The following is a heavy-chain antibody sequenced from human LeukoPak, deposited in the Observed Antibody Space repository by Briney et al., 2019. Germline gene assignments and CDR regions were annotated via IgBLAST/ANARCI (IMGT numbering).Heavy chain of an antibody. V-gene: IGHV4-39*02. CDR3: AREERTLIWFGVNFQSSYGMDV. D-gene: IGHD3-10*01. CDR2: IYYSGST. CDR1: GGSISSSSYY. J-gene: IGHJ6*02. Sequence: PSETLSLTCTVSGGSISSSSYYWGWIRQPPGKGLEWIGSIYYSGSTNYNPSLKSRVTISVDTSKNQFSLKLSSVTAADTAVYYCAREERTLIWFGVNFQSSYGMDVWGQGTTVTVSS.